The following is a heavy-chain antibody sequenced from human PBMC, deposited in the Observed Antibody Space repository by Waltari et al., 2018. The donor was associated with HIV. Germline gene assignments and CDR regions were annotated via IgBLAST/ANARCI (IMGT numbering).Heavy chain of an antibody. CDR1: GFSLITSGVR. J-gene: IGHJ4*02. Sequence: QITLKESGPTLVKPTQTLTLACSFSGFSLITSGVRVDWLSLPPGQDMEWHARIYGDNEKSYSPSLKSRLIITKDTSKNQVVLTMTNMDPVDTATYYCAHRLSNDGYFDYWGQGTLVTVSS. V-gene: IGHV2-5*02. CDR3: AHRLSNDGYFDY. CDR2: IYGDNEK. D-gene: IGHD1-1*01.